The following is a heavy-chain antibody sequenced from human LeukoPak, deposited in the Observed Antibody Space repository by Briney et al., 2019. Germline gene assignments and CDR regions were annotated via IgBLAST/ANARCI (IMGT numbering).Heavy chain of an antibody. CDR1: GGTFSNYA. CDR2: VIPIFGTA. CDR3: ANSLIVGTTKLDY. D-gene: IGHD1-26*01. V-gene: IGHV1-69*13. J-gene: IGHJ4*02. Sequence: GASVKVSCKTSGGTFSNYAITWVRQAPGQGLEWMGGVIPIFGTANYAQMFQGRVTITADESTSTAYMELSSLRSDNTAVYYCANSLIVGTTKLDYWGQGTLVTVSS.